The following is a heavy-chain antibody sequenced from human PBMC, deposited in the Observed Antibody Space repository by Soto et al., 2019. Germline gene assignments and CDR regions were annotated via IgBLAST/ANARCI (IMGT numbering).Heavy chain of an antibody. D-gene: IGHD2-21*02. CDR3: ARDLWGYCGTDCYPLDV. V-gene: IGHV4-59*01. Sequence: SSETLSLTCTVSGGSISRDYWCWIRQPPGKGLEWIGYMYNTGSTVYNPPFKSRVTISVDTSKNQFSLKLNSVTAADTAVYYCARDLWGYCGTDCYPLDVWRQGTTVTVSS. J-gene: IGHJ6*02. CDR1: GGSISRDY. CDR2: MYNTGST.